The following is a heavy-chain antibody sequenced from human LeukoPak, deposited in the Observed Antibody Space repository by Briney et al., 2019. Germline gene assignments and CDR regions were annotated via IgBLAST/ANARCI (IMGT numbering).Heavy chain of an antibody. V-gene: IGHV3-30-3*01. Sequence: GGSLRLSCAASGFTFSSYAMHWVRQAPGKGLEWVAVISYDGSNKYYADSVKGRFTISRDNSKNTLYLQMNSLRAEDTAVYYCARGYGIVGAYDAFDIWGQGTMVTVSS. D-gene: IGHD1-26*01. CDR2: ISYDGSNK. CDR3: ARGYGIVGAYDAFDI. CDR1: GFTFSSYA. J-gene: IGHJ3*02.